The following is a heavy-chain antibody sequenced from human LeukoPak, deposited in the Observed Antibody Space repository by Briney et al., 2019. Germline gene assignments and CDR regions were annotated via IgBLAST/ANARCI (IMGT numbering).Heavy chain of an antibody. Sequence: PSETLSLTCAVYGGSFSGYYWSWIRQPPGKGLEWIGEINHRGSTNYNPSLKSRLTISVDTSKNQFSLKLSSVTAADTAVYYCARASYYDQYLMYYMDVWGKGTTVTVSS. J-gene: IGHJ6*03. CDR2: INHRGST. CDR3: ARASYYDQYLMYYMDV. CDR1: GGSFSGYY. D-gene: IGHD1-26*01. V-gene: IGHV4-34*01.